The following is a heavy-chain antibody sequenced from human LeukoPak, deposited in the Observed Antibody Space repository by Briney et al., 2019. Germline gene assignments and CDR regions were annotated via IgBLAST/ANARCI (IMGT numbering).Heavy chain of an antibody. Sequence: ASVKVSCKASGGTFSSYAISWVRQAPGQGLEWMGCISAYNGNTNYAPKLQGRVTMTTDTSTSTAYMELRSLRSDDTAVYYCARDPLAYCAGDCYHRFFDYWGQGTLVTVSS. V-gene: IGHV1-18*01. J-gene: IGHJ4*02. CDR1: GGTFSSYA. CDR3: ARDPLAYCAGDCYHRFFDY. CDR2: ISAYNGNT. D-gene: IGHD2-21*02.